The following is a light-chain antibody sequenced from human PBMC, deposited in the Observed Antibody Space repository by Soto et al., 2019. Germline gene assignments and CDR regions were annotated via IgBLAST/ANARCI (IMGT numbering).Light chain of an antibody. J-gene: IGKJ5*01. CDR2: DAS. V-gene: IGKV3-11*01. CDR1: QSISSY. Sequence: DTVVTQSRAPLSLSPGERATLSCRASQSISSYLAWYQQKPGQAPRLLIYDASNRATGIPARFSGSGSGTDFTLTISSLQSEDFAVYYCEQYNNWPITFGQGTRLENK. CDR3: EQYNNWPIT.